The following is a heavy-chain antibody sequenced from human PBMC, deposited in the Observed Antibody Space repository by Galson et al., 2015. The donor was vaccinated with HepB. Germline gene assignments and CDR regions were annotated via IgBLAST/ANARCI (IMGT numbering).Heavy chain of an antibody. CDR3: AAEEAAVADLDTAEYFQH. J-gene: IGHJ1*01. Sequence: SVKVSCKASGFTFTSSAVQWVRQARGQRLEWIGWIVVGSGNTNYAQKFQERVTITRDMSTSTAYMELSSLRSEDTAVYYCAAEEAAVADLDTAEYFQHWGQGTLVTVSS. V-gene: IGHV1-58*01. D-gene: IGHD6-19*01. CDR1: GFTFTSSA. CDR2: IVVGSGNT.